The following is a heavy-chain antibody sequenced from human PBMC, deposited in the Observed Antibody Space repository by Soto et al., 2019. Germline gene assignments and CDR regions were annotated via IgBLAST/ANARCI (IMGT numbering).Heavy chain of an antibody. CDR1: GGSVSGGGYY. CDR3: AGSSARSIFDY. D-gene: IGHD6-25*01. V-gene: IGHV4-31*03. Sequence: QVQLQESGPGLVKPSQTLSLTCTVSGGSVSGGGYYWSWIRQRPGKGLEWIGYIYHTGSTFYNPSLKSRVTIFLDKSKSQSSLKLASVTAADTAIYYCAGSSARSIFDYWGQGSLVTVSS. J-gene: IGHJ4*02. CDR2: IYHTGST.